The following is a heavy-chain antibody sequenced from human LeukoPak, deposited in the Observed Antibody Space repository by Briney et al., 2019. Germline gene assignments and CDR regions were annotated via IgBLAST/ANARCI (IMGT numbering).Heavy chain of an antibody. Sequence: AETLSLTCAVYGXSFSGYYWSWIRQPPGKGLEWIVEINHSGRTNYNPSLKSRVTISVDTSKNQFSLKLSSVTAADTAVYYCARAGDSSGYSDYWGQGTLVTVSS. CDR3: ARAGDSSGYSDY. J-gene: IGHJ4*02. CDR2: INHSGRT. CDR1: GXSFSGYY. V-gene: IGHV4-34*01. D-gene: IGHD3-22*01.